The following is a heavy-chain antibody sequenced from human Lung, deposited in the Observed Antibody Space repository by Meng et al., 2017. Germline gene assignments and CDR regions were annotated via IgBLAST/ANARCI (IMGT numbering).Heavy chain of an antibody. J-gene: IGHJ4*02. CDR2: IYHSAST. D-gene: IGHD2-21*01. CDR3: TKNDFYCLGY. CDR1: GGSISSDNW. Sequence: GQLQASGAGPVRPSGTLSLTCAVSGGSISSDNWWSWGRQPPGKGLEWIGEIYHSASTNYNPSLKSRITISVDKPKNQFSLTLSSVTAADTAVYYCTKNDFYCLGYWGQGTLVTVSS. V-gene: IGHV4-4*02.